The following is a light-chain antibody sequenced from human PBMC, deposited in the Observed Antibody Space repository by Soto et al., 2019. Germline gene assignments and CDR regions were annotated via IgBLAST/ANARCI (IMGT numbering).Light chain of an antibody. V-gene: IGKV3-15*01. J-gene: IGKJ1*01. CDR1: QSVRRN. Sequence: EVVITQSPATLSVSPGERVTLSCRASQSVRRNLAWYEQKPGQAPTLLISGASTRADGIPDRFSGSGSGTELTLSISSLQSEDGAVYYCQQYNNWPSWTFGQGTKVDIK. CDR2: GAS. CDR3: QQYNNWPSWT.